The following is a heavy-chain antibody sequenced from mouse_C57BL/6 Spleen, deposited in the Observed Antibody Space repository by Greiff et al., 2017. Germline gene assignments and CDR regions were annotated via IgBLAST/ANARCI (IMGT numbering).Heavy chain of an antibody. V-gene: IGHV14-4*01. J-gene: IGHJ4*01. CDR1: GFNIKDDY. D-gene: IGHD3-2*02. Sequence: EVQLQQSGAELVRPGASVKLSCTASGFNIKDDYMHWVKQRPEQGLAWIGWIDPENGDTEYASKFQGKATITADTSSNTAYLQLSSLTSEDTAVYYCTTSAQATSAMDYWGQGTSVTVSS. CDR2: IDPENGDT. CDR3: TTSAQATSAMDY.